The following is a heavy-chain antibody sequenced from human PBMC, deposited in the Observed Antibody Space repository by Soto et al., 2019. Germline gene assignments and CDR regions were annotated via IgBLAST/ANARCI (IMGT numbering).Heavy chain of an antibody. CDR3: ARVALTARVGLNWFDP. CDR1: GGSINSYY. D-gene: IGHD7-27*01. CDR2: ISYSGST. V-gene: IGHV4-59*01. J-gene: IGHJ5*02. Sequence: SETLSLTCTVSGGSINSYYWSWIRQPPGKGLEWIGYISYSGSTNYNPSLESRVTISVDTSKNQFSLKLRSVTAADTAMYYCARVALTARVGLNWFDPWGQGTLVTVSS.